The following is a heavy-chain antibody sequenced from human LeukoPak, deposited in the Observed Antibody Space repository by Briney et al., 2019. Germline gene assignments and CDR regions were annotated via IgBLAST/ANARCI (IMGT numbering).Heavy chain of an antibody. CDR1: GGSISSYY. J-gene: IGHJ4*02. CDR3: ARVKYDILTGFLFDY. CDR2: IYYSGSN. V-gene: IGHV4-59*01. Sequence: SETLSLTCTVYGGSISSYYCSWIRQPPGKGLEWIGYIYYSGSNNYNPSLKSRVTISVDRSKNQFSLKLSSVTAADTAVYYCARVKYDILTGFLFDYWGQGTLVTVSS. D-gene: IGHD3-9*01.